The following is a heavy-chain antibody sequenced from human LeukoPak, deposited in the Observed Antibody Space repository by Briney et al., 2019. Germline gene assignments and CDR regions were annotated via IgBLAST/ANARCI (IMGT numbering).Heavy chain of an antibody. CDR2: ISYDGSNK. Sequence: QTGGSLRLSCAASGFTFSSYAMHWVRQAPGKGLEWVAVISYDGSNKYYADSVKGRFTISRDNSKNTLYLQMNSLRAEDTAVYYCARAYCSSTSCYLFDFAYWGQGTLVTVSS. J-gene: IGHJ4*02. D-gene: IGHD2-2*01. CDR3: ARAYCSSTSCYLFDFAY. V-gene: IGHV3-30*04. CDR1: GFTFSSYA.